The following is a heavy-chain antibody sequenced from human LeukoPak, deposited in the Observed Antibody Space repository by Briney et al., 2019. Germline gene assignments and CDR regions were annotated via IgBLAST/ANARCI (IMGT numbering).Heavy chain of an antibody. D-gene: IGHD3-16*01. V-gene: IGHV4-34*01. CDR3: ARVRSKDVWRSYGSYYYYYYMDV. CDR2: INHSGST. CDR1: GGSISSYY. J-gene: IGHJ6*03. Sequence: SETLSLTCTVSGGSISSYYWSWIRQPPGKGLEWIGEINHSGSTNYNPSLKSRVTISVDTSKNQFSLKLSSVTAADTAVYYCARVRSKDVWRSYGSYYYYYYMDVWGKGTTVTISS.